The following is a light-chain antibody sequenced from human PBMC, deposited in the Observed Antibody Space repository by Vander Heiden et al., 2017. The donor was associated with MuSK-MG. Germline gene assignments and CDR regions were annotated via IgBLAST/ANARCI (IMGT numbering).Light chain of an antibody. J-gene: IGKJ5*01. CDR3: RQAIPTPRV. CDR2: GGP. V-gene: IGKV2-28*01. CDR1: QRLLHSNGSSY. Sequence: TQPPRCLPVTAGEPASISCRSSQRLLHSNGSSYLDWYLQKPGTSPQLLIYGGPNRAYGLPDRFSGSGSCTDFTLKISIVDAEDVGVYYCRQAIPTPRVFGQGTLLEIK.